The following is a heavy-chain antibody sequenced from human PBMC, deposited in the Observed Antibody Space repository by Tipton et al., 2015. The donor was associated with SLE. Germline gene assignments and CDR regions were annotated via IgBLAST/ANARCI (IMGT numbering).Heavy chain of an antibody. V-gene: IGHV6-1*01. J-gene: IGHJ5*02. CDR1: GDTVSSNIPA. CDR3: ARDGIAARLNWFDP. CDR2: TYYRSKWSY. D-gene: IGHD6-6*01. Sequence: GLVKPSQTLSLTCAISGDTVSSNIPAWSWIRQSPSGGLEWLGRTYYRSKWSYEYAVSVKSRITIDPDTSKNQFSLKLSSVTAADTAVYYCARDGIAARLNWFDPWGQGTLVTVSS.